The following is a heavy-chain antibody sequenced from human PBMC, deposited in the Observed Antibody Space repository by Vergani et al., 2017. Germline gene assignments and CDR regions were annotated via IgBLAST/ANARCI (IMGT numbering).Heavy chain of an antibody. V-gene: IGHV4-38-2*01. D-gene: IGHD1-26*01. Sequence: QVQLQESGPGLVKPSETLSLTCAVSGYSISSGYYWGWIRQPPGKGLEWIGSIYHSGSTYYNPSLKSRVTISVDTSKNQFSLKLSSVTAADTAVYYCARRGSYGDYFDYWGQGTLVTVSS. CDR2: IYHSGST. CDR1: GYSISSGYY. CDR3: ARRGSYGDYFDY. J-gene: IGHJ4*02.